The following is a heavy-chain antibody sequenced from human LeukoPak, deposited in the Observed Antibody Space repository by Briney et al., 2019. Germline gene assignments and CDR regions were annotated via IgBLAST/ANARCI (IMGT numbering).Heavy chain of an antibody. V-gene: IGHV4-39*07. CDR3: ARSLRFLEWLSQGGAFDI. CDR1: GGSISSSSYF. J-gene: IGHJ3*02. Sequence: SETLSLTCTVSGGSISSSSYFWRWIRQPPGKGLEWIGSIYYSGSPYYNPSRKSRVTISVDTSKNQFSLKLSSVTAADAAVYYCARSLRFLEWLSQGGAFDIWGQGTMVTVSS. CDR2: IYYSGSP. D-gene: IGHD3-3*01.